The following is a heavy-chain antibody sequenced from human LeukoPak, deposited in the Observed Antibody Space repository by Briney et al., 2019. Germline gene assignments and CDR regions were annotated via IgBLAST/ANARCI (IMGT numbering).Heavy chain of an antibody. CDR3: AKDRGDYGDNKRGFDY. Sequence: GGSLRLSCAASGFPFRSYAMHWVRQAPGKGLEYVSAITLDGISTYYANSVKGRFTISRDNSKNTLYLQMNSLRAEDTAVYYCAKDRGDYGDNKRGFDYWGQGTLVTVSS. V-gene: IGHV3-64*01. D-gene: IGHD4-23*01. CDR1: GFPFRSYA. CDR2: ITLDGIST. J-gene: IGHJ4*02.